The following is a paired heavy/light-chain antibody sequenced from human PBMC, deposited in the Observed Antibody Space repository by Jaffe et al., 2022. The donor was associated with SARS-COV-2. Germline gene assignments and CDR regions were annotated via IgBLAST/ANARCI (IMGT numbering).Heavy chain of an antibody. CDR1: GFSLSTSGVG. J-gene: IGHJ6*02. D-gene: IGHD6-13*01. Sequence: QITLKESGPTLVKPTQTLTLTCTFSGFSLSTSGVGVGWIRQPPGKALEWLALIYWDDDKRYSPSLKSRLTITKDTSKNQVVLTMTNMDPVDTATYYCAHRPSGIAAAGYLDYYYGMDVWGQGTTVTVSS. V-gene: IGHV2-5*02. CDR2: IYWDDDK. CDR3: AHRPSGIAAAGYLDYYYGMDV.
Light chain of an antibody. CDR3: CSYAGSSTEV. Sequence: QSALTQPASVSGSPGQSITISCTGTSSDVGSYNLVSWYQQHPGKAPKLMIYEGSKRPSGVSNRFSGSKSGNTASLTISGLQAEDEADYYCCSYAGSSTEVFGGGTKLTVL. CDR1: SSDVGSYNL. J-gene: IGLJ3*02. CDR2: EGS. V-gene: IGLV2-23*01.